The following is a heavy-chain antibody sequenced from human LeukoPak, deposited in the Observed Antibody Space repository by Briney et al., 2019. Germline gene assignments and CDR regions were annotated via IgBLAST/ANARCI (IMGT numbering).Heavy chain of an antibody. Sequence: SETLSLTCTVSGGSISSYYWSWIRQPPGKGLEWIGYIYYSGSTNYNPSLKSRVTISVDTSKNQFSLKLSSVTAADTAVYYCARDRDFGVVRDWGQGTLVTVSS. V-gene: IGHV4-59*01. CDR3: ARDRDFGVVRD. J-gene: IGHJ4*02. CDR2: IYYSGST. D-gene: IGHD3-3*01. CDR1: GGSISSYY.